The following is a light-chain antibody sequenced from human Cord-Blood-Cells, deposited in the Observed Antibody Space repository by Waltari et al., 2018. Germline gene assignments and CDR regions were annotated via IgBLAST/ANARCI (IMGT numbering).Light chain of an antibody. CDR2: QNS. CDR3: QAWDSSTYV. V-gene: IGLV3-1*01. Sequence: SYELTQPPSVSVSPGQTASITCFGDKLGDKYACWYQQKPGQSPVLVIYQNSKRPSGIPEGFSGSNSGNTATLTIRGTQAMDEADYYCQAWDSSTYVFGTGTKVTVL. CDR1: KLGDKY. J-gene: IGLJ1*01.